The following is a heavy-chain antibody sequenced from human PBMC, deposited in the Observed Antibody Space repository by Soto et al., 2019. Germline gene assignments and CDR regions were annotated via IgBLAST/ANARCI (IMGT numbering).Heavy chain of an antibody. CDR3: VTDNSLLDLACCFDP. V-gene: IGHV1-46*01. CDR2: INPSGSRT. CDR1: FTTHW. Sequence: QVQMVQSGTEVKKPGTSVKVSCQAFTTHWVHWVRQAPGQGLERVGVINPSGSRTLSVQNFQGRVTITRSTSSSTLYMELRSLTSEYTAVYSCVTDNSLLDLACCFDPWGQGNLVTVSS. J-gene: IGHJ5*02. D-gene: IGHD1-1*01.